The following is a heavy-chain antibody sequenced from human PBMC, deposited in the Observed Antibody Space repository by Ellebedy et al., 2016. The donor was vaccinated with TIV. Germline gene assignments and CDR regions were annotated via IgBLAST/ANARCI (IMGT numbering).Heavy chain of an antibody. V-gene: IGHV3-11*01. CDR1: GFTFSGYY. CDR2: ISYSGDLM. D-gene: IGHD6-13*01. Sequence: PGGSLRLSCAASGFTFSGYYMSWFRQAPGKGPEWVSYISYSGDLMYYADSVKGRFTTSRDNAENSLYLQMNSLRAKDTAVYYCARLGVIAAAGASDYWGQGTLVIVSS. J-gene: IGHJ4*02. CDR3: ARLGVIAAAGASDY.